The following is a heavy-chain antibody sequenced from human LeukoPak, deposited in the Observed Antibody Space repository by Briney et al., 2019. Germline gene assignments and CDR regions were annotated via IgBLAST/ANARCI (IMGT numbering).Heavy chain of an antibody. CDR2: IWYDGSNK. CDR1: GFTFSRYG. D-gene: IGHD1-26*01. Sequence: GGSLRLSCAASGFTFSRYGMHWVRQAPGKGLEWVAVIWYDGSNKYYADSVKGRFTISRDNSKNTLYLQMNSLRAEDTAVYYCAKGGIVEPYWGQGTLVTVSS. J-gene: IGHJ4*02. CDR3: AKGGIVEPY. V-gene: IGHV3-30*02.